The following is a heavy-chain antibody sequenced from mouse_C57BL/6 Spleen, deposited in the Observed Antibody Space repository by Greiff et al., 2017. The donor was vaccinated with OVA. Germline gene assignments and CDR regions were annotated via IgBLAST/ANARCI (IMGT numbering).Heavy chain of an antibody. CDR1: GFTFSDYG. D-gene: IGHD1-1*01. Sequence: EVKLVESGGGLVKPGGSLKLSCAASGFTFSDYGMHWVRQAPEKGLEWVAYISSGSSTIYYADTVKGRFTISRDNAKNTLFLQMTSLRSEDTAMYYCARPDYGSSGGFAYWGQGTLVTVSA. CDR3: ARPDYGSSGGFAY. V-gene: IGHV5-17*01. CDR2: ISSGSSTI. J-gene: IGHJ3*01.